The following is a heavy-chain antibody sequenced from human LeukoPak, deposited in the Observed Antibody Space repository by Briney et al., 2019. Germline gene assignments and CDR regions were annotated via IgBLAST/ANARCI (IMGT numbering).Heavy chain of an antibody. V-gene: IGHV1-69*05. CDR2: IIPIFGTA. D-gene: IGHD1-14*01. J-gene: IGHJ5*02. Sequence: GASVKVSCKASGGTFSSHAISWVRQTPGQGLEWMGGIIPIFGTANYAQKFQGRVTITTDESTSTAYMELSSLRSEDTAVYYCARSRTTLGVNWFDPWGQGTLVTVSS. CDR3: ARSRTTLGVNWFDP. CDR1: GGTFSSHA.